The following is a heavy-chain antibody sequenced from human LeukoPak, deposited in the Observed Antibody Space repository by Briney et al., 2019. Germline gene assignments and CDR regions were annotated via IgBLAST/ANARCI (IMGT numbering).Heavy chain of an antibody. Sequence: SVKVSCKASGGTFSRYAIRWVRQAPGQGLEWMGGITPMFGTANYAQKFQGRVTSADESTRTAYMELKSLKFEDTAVYYCARDAAIHDSGAYYYLWWGQGTLVTVSS. J-gene: IGHJ4*02. V-gene: IGHV1-69*13. D-gene: IGHD3-22*01. CDR2: ITPMFGTA. CDR1: GGTFSRYA. CDR3: ARDAAIHDSGAYYYLW.